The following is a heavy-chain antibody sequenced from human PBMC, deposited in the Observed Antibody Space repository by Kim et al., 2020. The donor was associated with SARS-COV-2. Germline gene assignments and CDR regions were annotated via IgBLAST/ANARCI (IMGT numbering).Heavy chain of an antibody. D-gene: IGHD6-13*01. V-gene: IGHV3-23*01. CDR3: AKTIIGSSWQHFFDY. J-gene: IGHJ4*01. CDR1: GFTFSNYA. Sequence: GGSLRLSCAASGFTFSNYAMSWVRQAPGSGLEWVSSVTGSGDKTYYADSVKGRFTISRDNSKNTLYLQMNSLRAEDTAVYYCAKTIIGSSWQHFFDYWG. CDR2: VTGSGDKT.